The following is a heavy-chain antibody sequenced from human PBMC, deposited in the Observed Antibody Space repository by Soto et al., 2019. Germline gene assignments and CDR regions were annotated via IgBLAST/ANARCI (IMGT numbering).Heavy chain of an antibody. CDR2: ISDTGSYT. Sequence: GGSLRLSFSAFGFTISSSSMNWFRHAPGWALEXVAYISDTGSYTSYADSVQGRFIVSRDKAKNSQYLQMRSLRDEDTAVYYCVREDFLGVRSFDYWGQGTLVTVSS. CDR1: GFTISSSS. CDR3: VREDFLGVRSFDY. D-gene: IGHD3-10*01. J-gene: IGHJ4*02. V-gene: IGHV3-21*05.